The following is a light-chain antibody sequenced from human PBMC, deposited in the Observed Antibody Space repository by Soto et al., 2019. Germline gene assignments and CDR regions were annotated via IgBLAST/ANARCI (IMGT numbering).Light chain of an antibody. CDR2: GAS. J-gene: IGKJ4*01. CDR3: QQYGDWPLT. CDR1: QSISDT. V-gene: IGKV3-15*01. Sequence: EIVMTQSPATLSVSPGGRAPLSCRASQSISDTLAWYQQKPGQAPRLPIYGASTRATGIPARFSGSGSGTEFTLTISSLQSEDFAVYYCQQYGDWPLTFGGGTKVDIK.